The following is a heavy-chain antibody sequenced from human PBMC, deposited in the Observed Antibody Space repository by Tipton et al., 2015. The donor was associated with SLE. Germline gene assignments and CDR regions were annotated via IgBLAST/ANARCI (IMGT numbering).Heavy chain of an antibody. V-gene: IGHV3-30*04. D-gene: IGHD3-9*01. CDR1: GFTFSNYA. J-gene: IGHJ4*02. CDR2: ISYDGSNK. CDR3: ASDILTGPDY. Sequence: LSLTCAASGFTFSNYAMHWVRQAPGKGLEWVAVISYDGSNKYYADSVKGRFTISRDNSKSTLYLQMTSLRAEDTAVYYCASDILTGPDYWGQGTLVTVSS.